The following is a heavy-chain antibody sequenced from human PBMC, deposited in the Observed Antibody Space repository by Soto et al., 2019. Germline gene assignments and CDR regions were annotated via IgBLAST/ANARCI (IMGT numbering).Heavy chain of an antibody. D-gene: IGHD2-2*01. V-gene: IGHV3-23*01. CDR3: AKDIVVVPAANSYYYYYGMDV. CDR1: GFTFSSYA. Sequence: VGSLRLSCAASGFTFSSYAMSWVRQAPGKGLEWVSAISGSGGSTYYADSVKGRFTISRDNSKNTLYLQMNSLRAEDTAVYYCAKDIVVVPAANSYYYYYGMDVWGQGTTVTVSS. CDR2: ISGSGGST. J-gene: IGHJ6*02.